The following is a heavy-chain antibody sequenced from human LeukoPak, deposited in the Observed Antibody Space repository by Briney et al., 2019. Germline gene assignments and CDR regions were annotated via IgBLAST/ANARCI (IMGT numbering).Heavy chain of an antibody. CDR2: IYSGGST. J-gene: IGHJ4*02. CDR3: ARGFRPIDY. Sequence: PGGSLRLSCVASGFTFSSYSMNWVRQAPGKGLEWVSVIYSGGSTYYADSVTGRFTISRDNSKNTLYLQMNSLRADDTAVYYCARGFRPIDYWGQGTLVTVSS. CDR1: GFTFSSYS. V-gene: IGHV3-53*01.